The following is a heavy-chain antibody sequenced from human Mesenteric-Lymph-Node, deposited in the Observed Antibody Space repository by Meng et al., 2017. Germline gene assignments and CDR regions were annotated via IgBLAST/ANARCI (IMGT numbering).Heavy chain of an antibody. CDR1: GGSFSGYY. CDR2: VNHRGST. J-gene: IGHJ4*02. CDR3: ARAARSGYYFFDY. Sequence: SETLSLTCTVYGGSFSGYYWSWIRQPPGKGLEWIGEVNHRGSTNYNPSLKSRVTISVDTSKNQFSLRLSSVTSADTAIYYCARAARSGYYFFDYWGQGILVTVSS. V-gene: IGHV4-34*01. D-gene: IGHD3-3*01.